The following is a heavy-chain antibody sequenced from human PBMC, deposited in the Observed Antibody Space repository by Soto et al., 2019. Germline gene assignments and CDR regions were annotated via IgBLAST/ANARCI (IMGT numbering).Heavy chain of an antibody. CDR3: ARDLNWAFDH. D-gene: IGHD1-1*01. J-gene: IGHJ5*02. Sequence: EVQLVESGGNLAQPGGSLSLSCAASGFPFSSNSVNWVRQAPGKGLEWVSYITGSGTTTRYADSVKGRFTLSRDNAKNSLFLDMNSLTDEDTAVYYCARDLNWAFDHWGRGTLVTVSS. V-gene: IGHV3-48*02. CDR1: GFPFSSNS. CDR2: ITGSGTTT.